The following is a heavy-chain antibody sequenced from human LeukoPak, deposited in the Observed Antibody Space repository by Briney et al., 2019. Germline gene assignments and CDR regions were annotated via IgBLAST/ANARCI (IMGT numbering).Heavy chain of an antibody. CDR1: GFTFSSYG. CDR2: ISYDGSNE. CDR3: ANQPYYYGSGSYPGMDV. Sequence: PGRSLRLSCAASGFTFSSYGMHWVRQAPGKGLEWVAVISYDGSNEYYADSVKGRFTISRDNSKNTLYLQMNSLRAEDTAVYYCANQPYYYGSGSYPGMDVWGKGTTVTVSS. V-gene: IGHV3-30*18. J-gene: IGHJ6*04. D-gene: IGHD3-10*01.